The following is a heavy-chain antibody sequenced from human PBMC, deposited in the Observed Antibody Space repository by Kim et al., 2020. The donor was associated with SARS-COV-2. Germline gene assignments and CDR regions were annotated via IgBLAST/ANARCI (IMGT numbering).Heavy chain of an antibody. D-gene: IGHD6-19*01. Sequence: ASVKVSCKASGYTFTSYAMHWVRQAPGQRLEWMGWINAGNGNTKYSQKFQGRVTITRDTSASTAYMELSSLRSEDTAVYYCARWVIAVAGTAYDYWGQGTLVTVSS. CDR2: INAGNGNT. J-gene: IGHJ4*02. CDR3: ARWVIAVAGTAYDY. CDR1: GYTFTSYA. V-gene: IGHV1-3*01.